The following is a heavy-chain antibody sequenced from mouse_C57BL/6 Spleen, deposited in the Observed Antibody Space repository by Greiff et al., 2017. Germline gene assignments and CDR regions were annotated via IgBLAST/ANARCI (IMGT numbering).Heavy chain of an antibody. CDR1: GFTFTDYY. CDR2: IRHKATGSTT. V-gene: IGHV7-3*01. J-gene: IGHJ2*01. D-gene: IGHD4-1*01. Sequence: EVMLVESGGGLVQPGGSLSLSCAASGFTFTDYYMSWVRQPPGTALEWLGFIRHKATGSTTEYSASVKGRFTISRDNSQSILHLQRNARRAEDSATYYCARTGTDLDYWGQGTTLTVSS. CDR3: ARTGTDLDY.